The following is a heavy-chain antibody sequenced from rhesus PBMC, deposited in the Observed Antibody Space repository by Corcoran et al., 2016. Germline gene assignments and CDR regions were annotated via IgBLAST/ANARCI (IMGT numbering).Heavy chain of an antibody. CDR2: ISGCSGST. J-gene: IGHJ4*01. Sequence: QVQLQESGPGRVKPSETLSLTCAVSGGSFSGSYRSWIRRRPGRGLEWIGYISGCSGSTDYNPSLKSRVTISTDTSKNQFSLRLRSVTAADTAVYYCAREDSWNNRDYWGQGVLVTVSS. V-gene: IGHV4-165*01. D-gene: IGHD1-20*01. CDR3: AREDSWNNRDY. CDR1: GGSFSGSY.